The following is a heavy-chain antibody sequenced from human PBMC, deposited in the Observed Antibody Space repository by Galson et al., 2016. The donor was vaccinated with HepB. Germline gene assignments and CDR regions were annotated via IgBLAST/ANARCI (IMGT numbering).Heavy chain of an antibody. Sequence: SLRLSCAASGFTFSSYSMNWVRQAPGKGLEWISYITPSSDALHYADSVRGRFTISRDDAKKSLYLEMNSLRDEDTAVYYCAREHGGYCDWGKGTTVTVSS. CDR1: GFTFSSYS. CDR3: AREHGGYCD. D-gene: IGHD2-21*02. J-gene: IGHJ6*04. CDR2: ITPSSDAL. V-gene: IGHV3-48*02.